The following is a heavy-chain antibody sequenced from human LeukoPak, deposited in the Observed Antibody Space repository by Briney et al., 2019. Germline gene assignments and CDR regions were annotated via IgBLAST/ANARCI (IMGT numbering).Heavy chain of an antibody. CDR1: GYTFTSYA. J-gene: IGHJ4*02. CDR3: ARDLLDYYGSGRAYYFDY. CDR2: IIPILGIA. Sequence: GASVKVSCKASGYTFTSYAISWVRQAPGQGLEWMGRIIPILGIANYAQKFQGRVTITADKSTSTAYMELSSLRSEDTAVYYCARDLLDYYGSGRAYYFDYWGQGTLVTVSS. D-gene: IGHD3-10*01. V-gene: IGHV1-69*04.